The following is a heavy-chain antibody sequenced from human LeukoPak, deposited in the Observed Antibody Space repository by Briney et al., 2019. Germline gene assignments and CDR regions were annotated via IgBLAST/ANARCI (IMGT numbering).Heavy chain of an antibody. CDR1: GYSISSGYY. CDR3: ARQQYQLLFGGY. D-gene: IGHD2-2*01. V-gene: IGHV4-38-2*01. Sequence: SETLSLTCAVSGYSISSGYYWGWIRQPPGKGLEWIGSIYHSGSTYYNPSLKSRATISVDTSKNQFSLQLSSVTAADTAVYYCARQQYQLLFGGYWGQGTLVTVSS. CDR2: IYHSGST. J-gene: IGHJ4*02.